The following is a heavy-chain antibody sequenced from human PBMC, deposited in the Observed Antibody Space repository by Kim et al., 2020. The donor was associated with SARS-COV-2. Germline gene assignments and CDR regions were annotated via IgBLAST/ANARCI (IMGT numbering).Heavy chain of an antibody. Sequence: ASVKVSCKASGYTFTGYYMHWVRQAPGQGLEWMGWINPNSGGTNYAQKFQGRVTMTRDTSISTAYMELSRLRSDDTAVYYCARGRRNCSGGSCYGGSAGYWGQGTLVTVSS. J-gene: IGHJ4*02. CDR3: ARGRRNCSGGSCYGGSAGY. CDR1: GYTFTGYY. D-gene: IGHD2-15*01. CDR2: INPNSGGT. V-gene: IGHV1-2*02.